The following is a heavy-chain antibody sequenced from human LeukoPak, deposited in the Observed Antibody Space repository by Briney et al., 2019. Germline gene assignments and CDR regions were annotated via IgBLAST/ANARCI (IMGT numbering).Heavy chain of an antibody. CDR3: ARDRQHYYDSSGYYTGVYFDY. V-gene: IGHV3-66*02. CDR2: IYSGGST. J-gene: IGHJ4*02. CDR1: GFTVSSNY. D-gene: IGHD3-22*01. Sequence: GGSLRLSCVASGFTVSSNYMSWVRQAPGKGLEWVSVIYSGGSTYYADSVKGRFTISRDNSKNTLYLQMNSLRAEDTAVYYCARDRQHYYDSSGYYTGVYFDYWGQGALVTVSS.